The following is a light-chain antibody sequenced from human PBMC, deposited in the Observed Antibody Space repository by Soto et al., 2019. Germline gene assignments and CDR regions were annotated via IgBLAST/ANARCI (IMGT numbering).Light chain of an antibody. CDR2: EVS. CDR1: SSDVGGYNY. Sequence: QSVLTQPASVSGSPGQSITISCTGSSSDVGGYNYVSWYQQHPGKAPKLMIYEVSNRPSGVSNRFSGSKSGNTASLTISGLQDEDEADYYCSSYTRTTLVVFGGGTKLTVL. CDR3: SSYTRTTLVV. J-gene: IGLJ2*01. V-gene: IGLV2-14*01.